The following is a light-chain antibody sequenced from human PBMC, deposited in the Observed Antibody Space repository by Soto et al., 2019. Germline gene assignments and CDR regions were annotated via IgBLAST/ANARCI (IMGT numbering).Light chain of an antibody. V-gene: IGKV1-12*01. CDR1: QDIAAY. CDR3: QQTHSLPLS. CDR2: AAS. Sequence: DIQVTQSPSSVSASVGDRVTITCRASQDIAAYLAWYQHKPGRAPELLIHAASSLQSGVPSRFSGSGSGTDFTLSISSLQPEDFATYYCQQTHSLPLSFGPGTKVDIK. J-gene: IGKJ3*01.